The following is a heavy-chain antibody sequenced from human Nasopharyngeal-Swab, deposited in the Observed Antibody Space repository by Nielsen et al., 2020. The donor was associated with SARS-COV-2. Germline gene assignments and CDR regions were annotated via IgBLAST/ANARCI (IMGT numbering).Heavy chain of an antibody. Sequence: GESLKISCAASGFTFNRYAMSWVRQAPGKGLEWVSAISLRGDHTYYADSVKGRFTISRDNSNNTLYLQMNSLRPEDTAVYYCARATGYSSSWYWFDPWGQGTLVTVSS. CDR3: ARATGYSSSWYWFDP. CDR1: GFTFNRYA. CDR2: ISLRGDHT. V-gene: IGHV3-23*01. D-gene: IGHD6-13*01. J-gene: IGHJ5*02.